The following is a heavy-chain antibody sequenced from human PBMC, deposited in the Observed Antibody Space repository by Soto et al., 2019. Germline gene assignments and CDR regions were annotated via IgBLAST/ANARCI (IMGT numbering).Heavy chain of an antibody. Sequence: QVQLEQSGAEVKKPGSSVKVSCKASGGTFSSYAISWVRQAPGQGLEWMGGIIPIFGTATYAQKFQGRVTITADESTSTAYMELSSLRSEDTAVYYCARASAAPNYDFWSGYYPYWGQGTLVTVSS. J-gene: IGHJ4*02. D-gene: IGHD3-3*01. CDR3: ARASAAPNYDFWSGYYPY. CDR1: GGTFSSYA. CDR2: IIPIFGTA. V-gene: IGHV1-69*01.